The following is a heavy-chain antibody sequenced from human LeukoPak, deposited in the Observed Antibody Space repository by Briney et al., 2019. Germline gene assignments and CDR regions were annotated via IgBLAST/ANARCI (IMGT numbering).Heavy chain of an antibody. CDR2: INPSGGST. J-gene: IGHJ6*03. V-gene: IGHV1-46*03. CDR1: GYTFTSYY. CDR3: ARDLDYSNYGVFYYYYMDV. Sequence: GASVKVSCKASGYTFTSYYMHWVRQAPGQGLEWMGIINPSGGSTSYAQKFQGRVTMTRDTSTSTVYMELSSLRSEGTAVYYCARDLDYSNYGVFYYYYMDVWGKGTTVTVSS. D-gene: IGHD4-11*01.